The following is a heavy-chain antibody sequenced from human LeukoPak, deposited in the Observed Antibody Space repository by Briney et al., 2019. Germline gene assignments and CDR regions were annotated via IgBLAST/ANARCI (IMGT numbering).Heavy chain of an antibody. CDR1: GFFFSNYW. CDR2: INLDGNGR. CDR3: AKRMIGYYFDY. J-gene: IGHJ4*02. Sequence: GGSLRLSCAASGFFFSNYWMSWVRQAQGKGLEWVANINLDGNGRFYVDSVKGRFTISRDNNKKSVYLQMNSLRAEDTAVYYCAKRMIGYYFDYWGQGTLVTVSS. D-gene: IGHD3-10*02. V-gene: IGHV3-7*03.